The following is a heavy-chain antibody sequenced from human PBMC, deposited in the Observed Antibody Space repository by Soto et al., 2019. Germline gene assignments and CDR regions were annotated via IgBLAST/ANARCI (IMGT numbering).Heavy chain of an antibody. V-gene: IGHV1-18*01. Sequence: QVHLVQSRAEVRKPGASVRVSCKASGYTFTSYGVIWVRQAPGQGLEWMGWISTYNGNTKYAQKFQDRVIMTTDTSTSTAYMELRSLRSDDTAVYYCARDISYAFWSGDTDWFDPWGQGTLVTVSS. CDR2: ISTYNGNT. CDR1: GYTFTSYG. CDR3: ARDISYAFWSGDTDWFDP. J-gene: IGHJ5*02. D-gene: IGHD3-3*01.